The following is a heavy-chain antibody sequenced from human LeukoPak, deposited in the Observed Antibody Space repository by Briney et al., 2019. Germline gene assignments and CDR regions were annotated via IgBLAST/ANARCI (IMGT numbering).Heavy chain of an antibody. Sequence: SETLSLTCTVSGGSISSYYWSWIRQPAGKGLEWIGRIYTSGSTNYNPSLKSRVTMSVDTSKNQFSLKLSSVTAADTAVYYCAGSDVDTAMVTLYYFDYWGQGTLVTVSS. CDR1: GGSISSYY. CDR3: AGSDVDTAMVTLYYFDY. J-gene: IGHJ4*02. CDR2: IYTSGST. V-gene: IGHV4-4*07. D-gene: IGHD5-18*01.